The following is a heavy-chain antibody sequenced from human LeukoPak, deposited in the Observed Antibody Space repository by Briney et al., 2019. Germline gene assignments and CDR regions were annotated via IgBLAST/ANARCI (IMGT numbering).Heavy chain of an antibody. J-gene: IGHJ4*02. Sequence: GGSLRLSCAASGFTFSSYAMHWVRQAPGKGLEWVAVISYDGSNKYYADSVKGRFTISRDNSKNTLYLQMNSLRAEDTAVYYCANIREVRYYDFWSGPTIWGQGTLVTVSS. CDR2: ISYDGSNK. CDR1: GFTFSSYA. D-gene: IGHD3-3*01. V-gene: IGHV3-30-3*01. CDR3: ANIREVRYYDFWSGPTI.